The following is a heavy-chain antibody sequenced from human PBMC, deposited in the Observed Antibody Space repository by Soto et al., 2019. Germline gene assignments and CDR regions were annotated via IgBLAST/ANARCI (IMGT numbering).Heavy chain of an antibody. CDR3: ARGLKGFDILTGYGYYYYYMDV. V-gene: IGHV4-34*01. J-gene: IGHJ6*03. CDR2: INHSGST. D-gene: IGHD3-9*01. Sequence: SETLSLTCAVYGGSFSGYYWSWIRQPPGKGLEWIGEINHSGSTNYNPSLKSRVTISVDTSKNQFSLKLSSVTAADTAVYYCARGLKGFDILTGYGYYYYYMDVWGKGTTVTVSS. CDR1: GGSFSGYY.